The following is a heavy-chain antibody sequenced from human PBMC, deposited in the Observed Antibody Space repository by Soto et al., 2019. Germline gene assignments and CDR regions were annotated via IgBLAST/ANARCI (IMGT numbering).Heavy chain of an antibody. Sequence: EVQLVESGGGVVRPGGSLRLSCAASGFTFDDYGMSWVRQAPGKGLEWVSGINWNGGSTGYADSVKGRFTISRDNAKNSLYLQMNRLRAEDTALYYCARDAQAIVLLWFGESHERVGGSYGMDVWGQGTTVTVSS. V-gene: IGHV3-20*04. CDR1: GFTFDDYG. J-gene: IGHJ6*02. CDR3: ARDAQAIVLLWFGESHERVGGSYGMDV. D-gene: IGHD3-10*01. CDR2: INWNGGST.